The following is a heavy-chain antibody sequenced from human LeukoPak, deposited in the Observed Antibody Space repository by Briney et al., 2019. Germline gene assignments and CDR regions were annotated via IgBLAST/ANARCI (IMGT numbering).Heavy chain of an antibody. J-gene: IGHJ4*02. CDR3: ARSPPVGATTDFDY. D-gene: IGHD1-26*01. Sequence: ASVKVSCKTSGYTFTSYYIYWVRQAPGQGLESMGIINPSGGITTYSQRFQGRVTMTRDTSTSTVYMELSSLRSEDTAVYYCARSPPVGATTDFDYWGQGTLVTVSS. CDR1: GYTFTSYY. V-gene: IGHV1-46*01. CDR2: INPSGGIT.